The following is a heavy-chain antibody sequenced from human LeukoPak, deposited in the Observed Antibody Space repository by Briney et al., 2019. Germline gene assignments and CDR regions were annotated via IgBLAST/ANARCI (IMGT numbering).Heavy chain of an antibody. CDR3: AKGPWGSGYYWHDY. D-gene: IGHD3-3*01. J-gene: IGHJ4*02. CDR2: ISGSGGST. V-gene: IGHV3-23*01. CDR1: GFTFSSYA. Sequence: GGSLRLSCAASGFTFSSYAMSWVRQAPGKGLEWVSGISGSGGSTYFADSVKGRFTISRDNSKNTLYLQMNSLRAEDTAVYYCAKGPWGSGYYWHDYWGQGTLVTVSS.